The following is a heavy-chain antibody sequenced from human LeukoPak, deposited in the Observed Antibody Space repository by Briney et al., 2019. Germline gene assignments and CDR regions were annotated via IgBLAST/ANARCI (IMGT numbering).Heavy chain of an antibody. CDR1: GDTFTGYY. CDR3: AREYNWGSCYFDY. Sequence: GASVKVSCKASGDTFTGYYMHWVRQAPGQGLEWMGWINPNSGGTNYAQKFQGRVTMTRDTSISTAYMELSRLRSDDTAVYYCAREYNWGSCYFDYWGQGTLVTVSS. V-gene: IGHV1-2*02. J-gene: IGHJ4*02. CDR2: INPNSGGT. D-gene: IGHD1-20*01.